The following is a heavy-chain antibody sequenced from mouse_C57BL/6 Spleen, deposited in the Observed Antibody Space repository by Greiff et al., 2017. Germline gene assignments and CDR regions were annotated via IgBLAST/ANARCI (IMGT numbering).Heavy chain of an antibody. J-gene: IGHJ2*01. CDR2: IDPANGNT. CDR3: ALTTVVAGKNYFDY. CDR1: GFNIKNTY. Sequence: VQLQQSVAELVRPGASVKLSCTASGFNIKNTYMPWVKQRPEQGLEWIGRIDPANGNTKYAPKFQGKATITADTSSNTAYLQLSSLTSEDTAIYYCALTTVVAGKNYFDYWGQGTTLTVSS. D-gene: IGHD1-1*01. V-gene: IGHV14-3*01.